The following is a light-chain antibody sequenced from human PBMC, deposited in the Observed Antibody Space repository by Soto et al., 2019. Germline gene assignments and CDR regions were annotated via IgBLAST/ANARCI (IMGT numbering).Light chain of an antibody. Sequence: QSVLAHPPSVSSAPGHMVTISCSGSSSNIGNNYVSWYQQVPGTAPKLLIYDNNKRPSGNPDRFSGSKSGTSATLGISGLQTGDEADYYCGTWDSSLSVNVFGTGTKVTVL. V-gene: IGLV1-51*01. CDR2: DNN. J-gene: IGLJ1*01. CDR1: SSNIGNNY. CDR3: GTWDSSLSVNV.